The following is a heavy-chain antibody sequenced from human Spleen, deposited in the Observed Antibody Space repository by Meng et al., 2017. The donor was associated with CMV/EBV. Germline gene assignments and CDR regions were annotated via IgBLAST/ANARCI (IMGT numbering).Heavy chain of an antibody. J-gene: IGHJ6*02. CDR1: GFTFSSYG. Sequence: GESLKISCAASGFTFSSYGMHWVRQAPGKGLEWVSVIYSGGVATYYADSVKGRFTISRDNSNNTLFLQMDSLGAEDTAVYYCAKIGSFTYYYYGMDVWGQGTTVTVSS. V-gene: IGHV3-NL1*01. CDR3: AKIGSFTYYYYGMDV. D-gene: IGHD1-26*01. CDR2: IYSGGVAT.